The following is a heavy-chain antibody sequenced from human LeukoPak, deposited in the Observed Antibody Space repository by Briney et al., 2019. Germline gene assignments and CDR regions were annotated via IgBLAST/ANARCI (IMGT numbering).Heavy chain of an antibody. CDR3: AKAITLGTPFDY. J-gene: IGHJ4*02. D-gene: IGHD1-14*01. CDR2: ISASGTIT. Sequence: GGSLRLSCAASGFTFSSYEMNWVRQAPGKGLEWISYISASGTITHYADSVEGRFTISRDNSKNTLYLQMNSLRAEDTAVYYCAKAITLGTPFDYWGQGTLVTVSS. V-gene: IGHV3-48*03. CDR1: GFTFSSYE.